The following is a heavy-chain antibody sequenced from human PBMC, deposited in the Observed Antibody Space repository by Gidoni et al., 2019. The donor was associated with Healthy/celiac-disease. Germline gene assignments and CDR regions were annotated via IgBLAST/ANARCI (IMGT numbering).Heavy chain of an antibody. D-gene: IGHD6-19*01. J-gene: IGHJ5*02. V-gene: IGHV4-34*01. CDR3: ARGKGYSSGWTPMTWFDP. Sequence: QVQLQQWGAGLLKPSETLSLTCAVYGGSFSGYYWSWIRQPPGKGLEWIGEINHSGSTNYNPSLKSRVTISVDTSKNQFSLKLSSVTAADTAVYYCARGKGYSSGWTPMTWFDPWGQGTLVTASS. CDR1: GGSFSGYY. CDR2: INHSGST.